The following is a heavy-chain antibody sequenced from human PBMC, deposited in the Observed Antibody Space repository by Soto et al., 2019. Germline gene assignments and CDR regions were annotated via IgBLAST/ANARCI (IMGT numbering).Heavy chain of an antibody. Sequence: GGSLRLSCAASGFIFSNAWMNWVRQAPGKGLKWVGRIKSKTDGGTTDYAAPVKGRFTISRDDSKNTLYLQMNSLKTEDTAVYYCTTATPGGTGFDSGMDVWGQGTTVTVSS. J-gene: IGHJ6*02. CDR3: TTATPGGTGFDSGMDV. CDR2: IKSKTDGGTT. D-gene: IGHD2-8*02. CDR1: GFIFSNAW. V-gene: IGHV3-15*07.